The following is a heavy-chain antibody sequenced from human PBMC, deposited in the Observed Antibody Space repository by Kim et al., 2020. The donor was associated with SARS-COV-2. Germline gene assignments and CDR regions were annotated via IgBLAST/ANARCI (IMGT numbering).Heavy chain of an antibody. CDR3: AVFWRDTSGWALGFGS. CDR1: GLSFSYFY. CDR2: IKQDGSAT. J-gene: IGHJ5*02. Sequence: GGSLRLSCAASGLSFSYFYMTWVRQAPGKGLEWVANIKQDGSATSYVDSVKGRFTISRDSAKNSVFLQMNSLRAEDTAIYYCAVFWRDTSGWALGFGSWGQGTLVTVSS. D-gene: IGHD6-19*01. V-gene: IGHV3-7*03.